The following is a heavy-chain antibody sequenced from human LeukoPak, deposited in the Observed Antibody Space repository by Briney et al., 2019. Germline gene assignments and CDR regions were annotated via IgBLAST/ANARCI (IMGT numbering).Heavy chain of an antibody. D-gene: IGHD4-17*01. CDR3: ARGDGDYGWFDP. Sequence: SETLSLTCTVSGGSISSSYWSWIRQPLGKGLEWIGYIYDSGNTNYNPSLKSRVTISVDTSKNQFSLTLSSVTTADTAVYYCARGDGDYGWFDPWGQGTLVTVSS. J-gene: IGHJ5*02. V-gene: IGHV4-59*01. CDR1: GGSISSSY. CDR2: IYDSGNT.